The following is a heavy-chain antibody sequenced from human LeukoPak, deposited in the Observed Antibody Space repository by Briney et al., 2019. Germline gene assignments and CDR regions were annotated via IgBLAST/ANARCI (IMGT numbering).Heavy chain of an antibody. CDR3: ARDSVLAAGTGYFDY. V-gene: IGHV3-23*01. CDR2: ISGSGGST. D-gene: IGHD6-13*01. J-gene: IGHJ4*02. CDR1: GFTFSSYA. Sequence: GGSLRLSCAASGFTFSSYAMSWVRQAPGKGLEWVSAISGSGGSTYYADSVKGRFTISRDNSKNTLYLQMNSLRAEDTAVYYCARDSVLAAGTGYFDYWGQGTLVTVSS.